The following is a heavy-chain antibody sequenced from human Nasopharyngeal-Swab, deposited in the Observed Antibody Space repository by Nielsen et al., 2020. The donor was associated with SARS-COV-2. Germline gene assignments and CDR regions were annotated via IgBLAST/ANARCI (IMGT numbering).Heavy chain of an antibody. V-gene: IGHV3-23*01. CDR3: ARDAHVIGPDFDAFDI. J-gene: IGHJ3*02. CDR1: GFTFSNYA. D-gene: IGHD2-21*02. CDR2: ISASGAST. Sequence: GESLKISCAASGFTFSNYAMSWVRQAPGKELEWVSGISASGASTYYADSVKGRFTISRDNSQNTLYLQVNSLRAEDTALFYCARDAHVIGPDFDAFDIWGQGTMVTVSS.